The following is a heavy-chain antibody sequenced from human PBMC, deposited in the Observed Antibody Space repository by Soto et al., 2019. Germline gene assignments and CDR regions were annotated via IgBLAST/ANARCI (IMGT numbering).Heavy chain of an antibody. J-gene: IGHJ3*02. CDR3: ASVIVAGGWFDAFDI. CDR1: GGSVSSGSYY. V-gene: IGHV4-61*01. Sequence: NPSETLSLTCTVSGGSVSSGSYYWSWIRQPPGKGLEWIGYIYYSGSTNYNPSLKSRVTISVDTSKNQFSLKLSSVTAADTAVYYCASVIVAGGWFDAFDIWGQGTMVTVSS. CDR2: IYYSGST. D-gene: IGHD3-22*01.